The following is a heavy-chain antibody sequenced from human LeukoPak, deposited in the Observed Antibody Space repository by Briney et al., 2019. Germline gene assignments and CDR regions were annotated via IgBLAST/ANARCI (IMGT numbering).Heavy chain of an antibody. CDR3: AKDPKLQVSFDY. J-gene: IGHJ4*02. CDR2: IRYDGSNK. Sequence: RSGGSLRLSCAASGFTFSSYGMHWVRQAPGKGLEWVAFIRYDGSNKYYADSVKGRFTISRDNSKNTLYLQMNSLRAEDTAVYYCAKDPKLQVSFDYWGQGTLVTVSS. CDR1: GFTFSSYG. D-gene: IGHD1-1*01. V-gene: IGHV3-30*02.